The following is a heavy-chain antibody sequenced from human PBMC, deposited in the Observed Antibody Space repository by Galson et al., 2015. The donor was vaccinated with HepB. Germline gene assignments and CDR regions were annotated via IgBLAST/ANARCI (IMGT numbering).Heavy chain of an antibody. V-gene: IGHV1-18*04. Sequence: SVKVSCKASGYTFISYAISWVRQAPAQGLEWMGWISTHNANTNYAQKFQGRVTMTTDTSTSTAYMELRSLRSDDTAVYYCARGHGFGDLYYFDYWGQGTLVTVSS. J-gene: IGHJ4*02. CDR1: GYTFISYA. CDR3: ARGHGFGDLYYFDY. D-gene: IGHD3-10*01. CDR2: ISTHNANT.